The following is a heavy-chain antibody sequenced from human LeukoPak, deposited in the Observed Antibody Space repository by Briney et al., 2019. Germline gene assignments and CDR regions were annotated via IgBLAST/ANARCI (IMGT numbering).Heavy chain of an antibody. J-gene: IGHJ4*02. CDR2: ISGSGDST. CDR3: AKEESWYYFEY. V-gene: IGHV3-23*01. CDR1: GFTFSSYA. Sequence: GGSLRLSCVASGFTFSSYAMNWVRQAPGKGLEWVSAISGSGDSTYYADSVKGRLTIPRDNSKKTLYLRMNSLRAEDTAVYYCAKEESWYYFEYWGQGTLVTVSS. D-gene: IGHD3-16*01.